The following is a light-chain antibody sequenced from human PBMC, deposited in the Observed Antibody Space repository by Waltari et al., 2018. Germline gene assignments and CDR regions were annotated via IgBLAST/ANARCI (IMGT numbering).Light chain of an antibody. CDR2: NAS. CDR3: QQYTIYPLT. Sequence: DVQLTQSPATLPASVGGRVTITCRASQSITDWLAWYQQKPGNAPKLLIYNASTLESGVPSWFFGTSSRTEFTLTISNLQPDDFATYYCQQYTIYPLTFGGGTKVSI. J-gene: IGKJ4*01. CDR1: QSITDW. V-gene: IGKV1-5*03.